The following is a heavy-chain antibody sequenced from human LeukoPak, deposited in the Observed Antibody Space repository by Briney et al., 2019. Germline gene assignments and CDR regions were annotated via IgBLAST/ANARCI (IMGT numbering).Heavy chain of an antibody. CDR3: AKSPVSSCRGSFCYPFDY. V-gene: IGHV3-23*01. CDR1: GFTFSTYA. CDR2: ISGSDDCT. Sequence: GGSLRLSCAASGFTFSTYAMSWVRQIPGKGLEWVSAISGSDDCTYYADSVKGRFTISRDNSRNTLYLQMNTLRAEDTAVYFCAKSPVSSCRGSFCYPFDYWGQGTLVTVSS. J-gene: IGHJ4*02. D-gene: IGHD2-15*01.